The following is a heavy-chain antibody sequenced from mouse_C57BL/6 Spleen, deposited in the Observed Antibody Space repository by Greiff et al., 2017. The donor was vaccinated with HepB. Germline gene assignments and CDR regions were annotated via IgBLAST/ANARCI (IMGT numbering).Heavy chain of an antibody. CDR1: GFSFNTYA. V-gene: IGHV10-1*01. D-gene: IGHD2-1*01. CDR3: VRHGDYGNYEWYFDV. Sequence: VQLKESGGGLVQPKGSLKLSCAASGFSFNTYAMNWVRQAPGKGLEWVARIRSKSNNYATYYADSVKDRFTISRDDSESMLYLQMNNLKTEDTAMYYCVRHGDYGNYEWYFDVWGTGTTVTVSS. J-gene: IGHJ1*03. CDR2: IRSKSNNYAT.